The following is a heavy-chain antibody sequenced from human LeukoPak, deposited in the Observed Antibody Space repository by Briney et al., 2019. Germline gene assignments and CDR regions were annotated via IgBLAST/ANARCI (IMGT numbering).Heavy chain of an antibody. CDR2: IHPNSGGT. D-gene: IGHD6-19*01. V-gene: IGHV1-2*02. CDR3: ARLAAVPG. J-gene: IGHJ1*01. Sequence: ATVKVSCKASGYTFTDYYLHWVRQAPGQGLEWMGWIHPNSGGTNYAQKFQGRVAMTRDTSISTAYMELSSLRSDDTAVYYCARLAAVPGWGQGTLVTVSS. CDR1: GYTFTDYY.